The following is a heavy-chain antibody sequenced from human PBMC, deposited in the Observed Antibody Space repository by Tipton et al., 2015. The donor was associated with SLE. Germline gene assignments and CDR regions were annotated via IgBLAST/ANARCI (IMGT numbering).Heavy chain of an antibody. CDR1: GGSFSGYY. J-gene: IGHJ4*02. CDR3: ARDQTGFEDY. V-gene: IGHV4-34*01. Sequence: TLSLTCAVYGGSFSGYYWSWIRQPPGKGLEWIGEINHSGSTNYNPSLKRRVTISVDTSKNQFSLKLSSVTAADTAVYYCARDQTGFEDYWGQGTLVTVSS. CDR2: INHSGST. D-gene: IGHD1-1*01.